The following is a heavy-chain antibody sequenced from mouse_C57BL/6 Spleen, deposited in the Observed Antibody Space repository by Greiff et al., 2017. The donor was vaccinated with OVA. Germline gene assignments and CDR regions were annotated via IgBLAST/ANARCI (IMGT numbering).Heavy chain of an antibody. CDR2: IDPSDSYT. J-gene: IGHJ1*03. CDR1: GYTITSYW. D-gene: IGHD2-1*01. V-gene: IGHV1-69*01. CDR3: ARSGGYGNYGGYFDV. Sequence: QVQLQQPGAELVMPGASVKLSCKASGYTITSYWMHWVKQRPGQGLEWIGEIDPSDSYTNYNQKFKGKSTLTVDKSSSTAYMQLSSLTSEDSAVYYCARSGGYGNYGGYFDVWGTGTTVTVSS.